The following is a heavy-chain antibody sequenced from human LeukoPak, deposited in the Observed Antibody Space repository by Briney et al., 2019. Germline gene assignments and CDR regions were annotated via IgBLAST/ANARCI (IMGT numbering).Heavy chain of an antibody. V-gene: IGHV3-21*01. D-gene: IGHD3-9*01. Sequence: GGSLRLSSAASGFTFSSYSMNWVRQAPGKGLEWVSSISSSGTYVYYADSVKGRFTISRDNAKNSLSLQMNSLRADDAAAYYCARASSKQLAGYLPDGFDIWGQGTMVTVSS. CDR3: ARASSKQLAGYLPDGFDI. CDR2: ISSSGTYV. CDR1: GFTFSSYS. J-gene: IGHJ3*02.